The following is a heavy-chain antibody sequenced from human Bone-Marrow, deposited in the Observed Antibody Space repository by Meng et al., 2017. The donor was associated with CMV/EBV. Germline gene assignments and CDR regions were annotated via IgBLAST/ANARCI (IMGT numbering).Heavy chain of an antibody. V-gene: IGHV3-53*05. Sequence: GESLKISCAASGFTVSSNYMSWVRQAPGKGLEWVSVIYSGGSTYYADSVKGRFTISRDNSKNTLYLQMNSLRAEDTAVYYCAGVVYDFWSAKYLGGAMDVWGQGTTVTVS. CDR3: AGVVYDFWSAKYLGGAMDV. J-gene: IGHJ6*02. CDR2: IYSGGST. D-gene: IGHD3-3*01. CDR1: GFTVSSNY.